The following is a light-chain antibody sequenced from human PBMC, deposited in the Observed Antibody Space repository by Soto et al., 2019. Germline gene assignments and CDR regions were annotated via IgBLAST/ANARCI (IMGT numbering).Light chain of an antibody. V-gene: IGKV3-20*01. CDR1: QSVSSSY. Sequence: EIVLTQSPGTLSLSPGERATLSCRASQSVSSSYLAWYQQKPGQAPRLLIYGASSRATGIPDRFSGSGSGTDFTLTISRLEPEDFAGYYCQHYGSSWTFGQGTKVEIK. CDR3: QHYGSSWT. CDR2: GAS. J-gene: IGKJ1*01.